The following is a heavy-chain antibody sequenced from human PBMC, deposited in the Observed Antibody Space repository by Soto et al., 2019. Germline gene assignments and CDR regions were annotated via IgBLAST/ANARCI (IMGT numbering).Heavy chain of an antibody. CDR1: GFTFDDYA. Sequence: GGSLRLSCAASGFTFDDYAMNWVRQAPGKGLEWVSGISWNSGRIGYADSVKGRFTISRDNAKNSLYLQMNSLRAEDTALDYCAKDIYPTGWLGGDAFDIWGQGTMVTVSS. CDR3: AKDIYPTGWLGGDAFDI. V-gene: IGHV3-9*01. D-gene: IGHD6-19*01. J-gene: IGHJ3*02. CDR2: ISWNSGRI.